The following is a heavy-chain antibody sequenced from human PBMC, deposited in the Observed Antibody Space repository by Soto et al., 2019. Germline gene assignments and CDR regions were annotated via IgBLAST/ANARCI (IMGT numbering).Heavy chain of an antibody. V-gene: IGHV3-66*01. Sequence: EVQVVESGGGLVQPGGSLRLSCAASGFSVTNNYMNWVRPAPGKGLEWVSIIDIGGNTYYADSVKDRFTISRDNARNTLYIHMESLRAGDTAVYYCARGRGSTGYLGREHYFDYWGQGTLVTVSP. CDR1: GFSVTNNY. CDR2: IDIGGNT. J-gene: IGHJ4*02. CDR3: ARGRGSTGYLGREHYFDY. D-gene: IGHD2-2*01.